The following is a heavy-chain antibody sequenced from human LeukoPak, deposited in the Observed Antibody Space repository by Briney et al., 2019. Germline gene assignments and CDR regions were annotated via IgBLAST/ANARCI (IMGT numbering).Heavy chain of an antibody. J-gene: IGHJ6*02. D-gene: IGHD2-2*02. CDR2: INQDRSEK. V-gene: IGHV3-7*01. CDR3: ARDHCSSSSCYTYYGMEL. CDR1: GFSFSSYW. Sequence: GGSLRLSCAASGFSFSSYWMNWVRQVPVKGLEWVANINQDRSEKSYVDSVKGRFTISRDNAKNSLYLQMNSLRAEDTAVYYCARDHCSSSSCYTYYGMELWGQGTTVTVSS.